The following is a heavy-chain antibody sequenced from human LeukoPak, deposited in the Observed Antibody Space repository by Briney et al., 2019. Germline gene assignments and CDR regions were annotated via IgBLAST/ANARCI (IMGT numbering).Heavy chain of an antibody. J-gene: IGHJ4*02. CDR2: ISYDGSNK. CDR1: GFTFSSYG. V-gene: IGHV3-30*18. D-gene: IGHD6-19*01. CDR3: AKDFRYQWLAHYFDY. Sequence: GGSLRLSCAASGFTFSSYGMHWVRQAPGKGLKCVAVISYDGSNKYYADSVKGRFTISRDNSKNTLYLQMNSLRAEDTAVYYCAKDFRYQWLAHYFDYWGQGTLVTVSS.